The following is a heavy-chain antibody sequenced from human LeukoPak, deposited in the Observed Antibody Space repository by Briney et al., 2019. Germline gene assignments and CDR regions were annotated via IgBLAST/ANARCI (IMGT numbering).Heavy chain of an antibody. CDR3: ARARRDCSSTSCYTSFWFDP. D-gene: IGHD2-2*02. J-gene: IGHJ5*02. V-gene: IGHV3-21*06. CDR2: ISSDSKYI. Sequence: PGGSLRLSCVASGFTLSSYSINWVRQAPGKGLEWVSAISSDSKYIYYADSVKGRFTTSRDNAKSLVYLQMNRLRAEDTAVYYCARARRDCSSTSCYTSFWFDPWGQGTLVTVSS. CDR1: GFTLSSYS.